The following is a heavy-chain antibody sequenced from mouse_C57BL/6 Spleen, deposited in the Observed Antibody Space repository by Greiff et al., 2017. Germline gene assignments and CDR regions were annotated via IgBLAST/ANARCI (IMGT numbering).Heavy chain of an antibody. CDR3: ARQRTLYGSDWYFDV. V-gene: IGHV5-12*01. CDR2: VSNGGGST. J-gene: IGHJ1*03. CDR1: GFTFSDYY. Sequence: EVPGVESGGGLVQPGGSLNLSCAASGFTFSDYYMYWVRQTPATRLEWVAYVSNGGGSTYYPDTVQGRFPIARDNAKNTLYLQMSRRKAEDTDIYDCARQRTLYGSDWYFDVGGTGTTVTVSS. D-gene: IGHD1-1*01.